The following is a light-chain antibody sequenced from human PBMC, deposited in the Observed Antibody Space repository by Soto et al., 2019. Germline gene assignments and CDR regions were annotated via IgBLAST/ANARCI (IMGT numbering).Light chain of an antibody. V-gene: IGKV3D-20*02. J-gene: IGKJ5*01. CDR2: GAS. Sequence: IVVTQKPATMSLSPGERAALSCRASQSVSSSYLAWYQQKPGQAPRLLIYGASSRATGIPDRFSGSGSGTDFTLTISSLEPEDFAVYSCQQPSNWIPFGQRARLE. CDR1: QSVSSSY. CDR3: QQPSNWIP.